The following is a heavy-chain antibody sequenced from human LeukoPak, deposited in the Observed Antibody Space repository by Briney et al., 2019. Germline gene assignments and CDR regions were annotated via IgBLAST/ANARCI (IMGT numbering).Heavy chain of an antibody. V-gene: IGHV1-2*02. CDR2: INPNSGDT. D-gene: IGHD6-19*01. CDR3: ARDLSEGFDY. Sequence: GASVKVSCKASGYTLTDYHMHWVRQAPGQGLEWMGWINPNSGDTNYAQKFQGRVTMTRDKSISTAYMELSRLRSDDTAVYYCARDLSEGFDYWGQGTLVTVSS. CDR1: GYTLTDYH. J-gene: IGHJ4*02.